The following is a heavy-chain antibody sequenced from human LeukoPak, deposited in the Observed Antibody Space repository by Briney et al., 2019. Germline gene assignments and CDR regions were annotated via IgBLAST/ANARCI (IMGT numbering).Heavy chain of an antibody. J-gene: IGHJ6*02. CDR1: GGSFSGYY. D-gene: IGHD2-15*01. CDR3: ARGPVVVAATPYYYYGMDV. Sequence: SETLSLTCAVYGGSFSGYYWSWIRQPPGKGLEWIGEINHSGSTNYNPSLKSRVTISVDTSKNHFSLKLSSVTAADTAVYYCARGPVVVAATPYYYYGMDVWGQGTTVTVSS. CDR2: INHSGST. V-gene: IGHV4-34*01.